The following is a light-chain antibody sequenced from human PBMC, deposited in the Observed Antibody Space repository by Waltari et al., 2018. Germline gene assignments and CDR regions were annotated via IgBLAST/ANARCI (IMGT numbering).Light chain of an antibody. CDR1: QSINSW. CDR2: KAS. V-gene: IGKV1-5*03. Sequence: DIQMTQFPSTLSASVGDRLTLTCRASQSINSWLAWYQQKPGKAPKLLIYKASSLESGVPSRFSGSGSGTEFTLTISSLQPEDIATFSCQESYSTLYTFGQGTKVEIK. J-gene: IGKJ2*01. CDR3: QESYSTLYT.